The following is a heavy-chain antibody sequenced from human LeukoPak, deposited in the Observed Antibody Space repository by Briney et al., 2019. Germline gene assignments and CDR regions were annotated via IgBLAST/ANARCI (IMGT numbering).Heavy chain of an antibody. Sequence: GRSLRLSCAASGFTFSSYGMHWVRQAPGKGLEGVAVIWYVGSNKYYADSVKGRYTISRDNSKNTLYLQMNSLKAEDTAVYYCAREAAGWGQGTLVTVSS. D-gene: IGHD6-25*01. V-gene: IGHV3-33*01. CDR3: AREAAG. CDR2: IWYVGSNK. CDR1: GFTFSSYG. J-gene: IGHJ4*02.